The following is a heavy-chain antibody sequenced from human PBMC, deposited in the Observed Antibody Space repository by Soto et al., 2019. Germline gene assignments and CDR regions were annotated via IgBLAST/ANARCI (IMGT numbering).Heavy chain of an antibody. CDR3: ARGPLRNWFDP. CDR1: GYTFTSYA. V-gene: IGHV1-3*01. J-gene: IGHJ5*02. Sequence: ASVKVSCKASGYTFTSYAMHWVRQAPGQRLEWMGWINAGNSNTKYSQKFQGRVTITKDTSASIAYMELSTLRSEDTAVYYCARGPLRNWFDPWGPGTLVTVS. CDR2: INAGNSNT.